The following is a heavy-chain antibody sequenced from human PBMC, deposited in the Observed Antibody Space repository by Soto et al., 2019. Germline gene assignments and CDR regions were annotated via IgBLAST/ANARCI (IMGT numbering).Heavy chain of an antibody. CDR1: GFSLTTSGVG. CDR3: AHRRENRGGLGNFDY. Sequence: QITLRESGPALVKPTQTLTLTCTFSGFSLTTSGVGVGWIRQPPGKALEWLALIYWDDDKRYSPSLRRRLTVTKDTSQSKVILTMTNMDPVDTATYFCAHRRENRGGLGNFDYWGQGILVTVCS. D-gene: IGHD3-16*01. J-gene: IGHJ4*02. CDR2: IYWDDDK. V-gene: IGHV2-5*02.